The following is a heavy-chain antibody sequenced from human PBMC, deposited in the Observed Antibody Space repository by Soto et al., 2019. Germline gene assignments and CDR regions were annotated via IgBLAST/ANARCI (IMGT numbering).Heavy chain of an antibody. V-gene: IGHV3-15*01. D-gene: IGHD1-26*01. CDR2: IKSKADGETT. Sequence: ERKLVQSGGSLVNPGGSHRLSCAASGFTFVNAWLSWVRQAPGKGLEWVGRIKSKADGETTDYAAPVKGRFTISRDDSKATMYLQMNSLKTEDTAVYSCTTDLGIYGMDVWGQGTTVTVSS. CDR3: TTDLGIYGMDV. J-gene: IGHJ6*02. CDR1: GFTFVNAW.